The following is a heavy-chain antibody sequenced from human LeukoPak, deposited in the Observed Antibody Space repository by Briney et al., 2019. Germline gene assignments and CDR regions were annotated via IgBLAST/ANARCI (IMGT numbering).Heavy chain of an antibody. CDR1: GFTFSTYW. J-gene: IGHJ4*02. V-gene: IGHV3-74*01. Sequence: PGGSLRLSCAASGFTFSTYWMHWVRQAPGKGLVWVSRINSDGSSTSYADSVKGRFTISRDNSKNTLYLQMNSLRPEDTAVYYCVRESRSCTGGHCYWVYWGQGTLVTVSS. CDR3: VRESRSCTGGHCYWVY. D-gene: IGHD2-15*01. CDR2: INSDGSST.